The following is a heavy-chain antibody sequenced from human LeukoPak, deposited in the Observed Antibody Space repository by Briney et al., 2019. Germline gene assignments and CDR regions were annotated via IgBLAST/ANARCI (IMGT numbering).Heavy chain of an antibody. CDR3: ATARDSNSNRGLYMDV. Sequence: PGGSLRLSCAASGVTFRNYGMRWVRQVPGKGLEWVAVIWYDGSNKYYADSEKGRFTISRDNFKNTLYLQINSLRAEDTAVYYCATARDSNSNRGLYMDVWGKGTTVTVSS. V-gene: IGHV3-33*03. J-gene: IGHJ6*03. D-gene: IGHD4-11*01. CDR1: GVTFRNYG. CDR2: IWYDGSNK.